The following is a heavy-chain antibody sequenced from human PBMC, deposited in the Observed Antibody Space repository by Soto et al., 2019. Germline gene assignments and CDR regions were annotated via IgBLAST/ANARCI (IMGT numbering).Heavy chain of an antibody. CDR1: GFAFDNYA. Sequence: QVQLVESGGGVVKPGRSLRLSCAASGFAFDNYAMHWVRQAPGKGLEGVALTSRDGGKRYYTDSVKGRFTISRDNSQKTLYLQINSLRTEDTAVYYCAREAESAVAAAYYHFYGMDVWGQGTTVTVSS. V-gene: IGHV3-30-3*01. CDR3: AREAESAVAAAYYHFYGMDV. CDR2: TSRDGGKR. J-gene: IGHJ6*02. D-gene: IGHD2-15*01.